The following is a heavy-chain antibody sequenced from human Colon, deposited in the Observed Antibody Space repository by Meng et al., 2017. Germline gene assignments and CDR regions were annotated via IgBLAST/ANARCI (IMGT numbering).Heavy chain of an antibody. J-gene: IGHJ4*02. CDR3: AGHGGYSY. V-gene: IGHV3-23*04. CDR1: GFPFHTYA. Sequence: VGLVESWGSLVHPGRSLRLSCVASGFPFHTYAMSWVLQAPGKGLEWVASISATGSATYYADSVKGRFTISRDDSKNTLYLQMNSLRAEDTAVYYCAGHGGYSYLGQGTLVTVSS. D-gene: IGHD5-18*01. CDR2: ISATGSAT.